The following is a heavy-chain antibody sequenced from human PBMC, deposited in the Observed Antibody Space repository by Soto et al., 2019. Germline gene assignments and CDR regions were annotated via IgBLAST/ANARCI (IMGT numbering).Heavy chain of an antibody. CDR2: ISWNSGSI. Sequence: GGSLRLSCAASGCTFDDYAMHWGLQAPGKGLEWVSGISWNSGSIGYADSVKGRFTISRDNAKNSLYLQMNSLRAEDTALYYCAKVNNYDLLTGYYDYRGQGTLVTVSS. V-gene: IGHV3-9*01. D-gene: IGHD3-9*01. J-gene: IGHJ4*02. CDR3: AKVNNYDLLTGYYDY. CDR1: GCTFDDYA.